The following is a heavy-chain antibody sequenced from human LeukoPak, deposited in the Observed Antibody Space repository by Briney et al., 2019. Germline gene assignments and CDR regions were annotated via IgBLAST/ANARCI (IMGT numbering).Heavy chain of an antibody. V-gene: IGHV4-39*01. CDR1: GGSISSSSYY. J-gene: IGHJ4*02. CDR2: IYYSGST. D-gene: IGHD5-24*01. Sequence: SETLSLTCTVSGGSISSSSYYWGWIRQPPGKGLEWIGSIYYSGSTYYNPSRKSRVTISVDTSKTQFSLKLSSVTAADTAVYYCARLTRFRDGYNPPLGYWGQGTLVTVSS. CDR3: ARLTRFRDGYNPPLGY.